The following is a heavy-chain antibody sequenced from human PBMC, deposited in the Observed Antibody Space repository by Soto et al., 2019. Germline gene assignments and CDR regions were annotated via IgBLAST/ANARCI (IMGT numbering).Heavy chain of an antibody. Sequence: GGSLRLSCAASGFTFSSYEMNWVRQAPGKGLEWVSYISSSGSTIYYADSVKGRFTISRDNAKNSLYLQMNSLRAEDTAVYYCAREAQLVPAAPNWFDPWGQGTLVTVS. CDR1: GFTFSSYE. CDR2: ISSSGSTI. D-gene: IGHD2-2*01. CDR3: AREAQLVPAAPNWFDP. J-gene: IGHJ5*02. V-gene: IGHV3-48*03.